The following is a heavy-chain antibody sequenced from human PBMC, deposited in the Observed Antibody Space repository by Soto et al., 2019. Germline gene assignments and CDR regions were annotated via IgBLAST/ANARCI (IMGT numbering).Heavy chain of an antibody. J-gene: IGHJ3*02. D-gene: IGHD3-22*01. CDR2: IYYSGST. CDR3: ARVERAAMIVVNGGAFDI. Sequence: SETLSLTCTVSGGSISSYYWSWIRQPPGKGLEWIGYIYYSGSTNYNPSLKSRVTISVDTSKNQFSLKLSSVTAADTAVYYCARVERAAMIVVNGGAFDIWGQGTMVTVSS. CDR1: GGSISSYY. V-gene: IGHV4-59*01.